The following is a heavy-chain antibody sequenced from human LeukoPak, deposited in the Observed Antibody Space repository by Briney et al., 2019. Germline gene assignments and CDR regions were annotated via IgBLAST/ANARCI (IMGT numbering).Heavy chain of an antibody. V-gene: IGHV5-51*01. J-gene: IGHJ4*02. CDR3: ARGDSPHCGGATCRTPGPHFDY. CDR1: GYSFTSTFTRYW. D-gene: IGHD2-21*01. Sequence: GESLKISCKGSGYSFTSTFTRYWIGWVRQMPGKGLEWMGIIYPGDADTRYSPSFQGQVTISADKSMSTAYLQWSSLKASDTAMYYCARGDSPHCGGATCRTPGPHFDYWGQGTLVTVSS. CDR2: IYPGDADT.